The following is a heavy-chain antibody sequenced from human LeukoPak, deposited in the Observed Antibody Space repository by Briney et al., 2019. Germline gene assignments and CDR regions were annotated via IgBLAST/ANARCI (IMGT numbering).Heavy chain of an antibody. D-gene: IGHD3-9*01. V-gene: IGHV3-30-3*01. CDR2: ISYDGTSE. Sequence: GGSLRLSCAASGFTFRSFAMHWVRQAPGKGLGCVAVISYDGTSEHYADFEKGRFTISRDNAKNTLYLQMNSLRAEDTAVYYCAKGNLKYYDILTGYYLFDYWGQGTLVTVSS. CDR1: GFTFRSFA. J-gene: IGHJ4*02. CDR3: AKGNLKYYDILTGYYLFDY.